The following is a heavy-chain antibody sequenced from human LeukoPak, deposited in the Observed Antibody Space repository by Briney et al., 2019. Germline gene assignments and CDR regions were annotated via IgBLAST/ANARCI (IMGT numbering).Heavy chain of an antibody. V-gene: IGHV4-38-2*02. J-gene: IGHJ4*02. D-gene: IGHD5-12*01. Sequence: KPSETLSLTCTVSGYSISSGYYWGWIRPPPGKGLEWIGSIYHSGSTYYNPSLKSRVTISVDTSKNQFSLKLSSVTAADTAVYYCARGPATIGDDYWGQGTLVTVSS. CDR1: GYSISSGYY. CDR2: IYHSGST. CDR3: ARGPATIGDDY.